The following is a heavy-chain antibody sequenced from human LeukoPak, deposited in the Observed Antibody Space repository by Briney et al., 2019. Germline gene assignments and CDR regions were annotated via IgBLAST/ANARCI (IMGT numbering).Heavy chain of an antibody. CDR1: GGSISSSSYY. CDR2: IYYSGST. V-gene: IGHV4-61*05. CDR3: ARHNPIYGWFDP. D-gene: IGHD1-14*01. J-gene: IGHJ5*02. Sequence: SETLSLTCTVSGGSISSSSYYWSWIGQPPGKALAWIGYIYYSGSTNYNPSLKSRVTISVDTSKNQFSLKLSSVTAADTAVYYCARHNPIYGWFDPWGQGTLVTVSS.